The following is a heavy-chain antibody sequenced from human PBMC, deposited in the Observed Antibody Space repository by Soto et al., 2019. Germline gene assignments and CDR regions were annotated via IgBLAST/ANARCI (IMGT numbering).Heavy chain of an antibody. V-gene: IGHV3-30*03. J-gene: IGHJ6*01. D-gene: IGHD2-21*02. CDR1: GFTFSNYG. Sequence: QAQLLESGGGVVQPGGPLRLSCAASGFTFSNYGIHWVRQAPGEGLEWVAVISYDGTYKDYAESVQGRLTIARDNPKNTLYLEGSSLRQEDTAVYCCARETSYCSGDSCSSNDFYYGVDGWGQWTAVIVPS. CDR2: ISYDGTYK. CDR3: ARETSYCSGDSCSSNDFYYGVDG.